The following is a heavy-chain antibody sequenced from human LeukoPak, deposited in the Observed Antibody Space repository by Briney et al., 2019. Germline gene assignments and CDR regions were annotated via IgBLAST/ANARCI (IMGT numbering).Heavy chain of an antibody. J-gene: IGHJ4*02. CDR2: ISSSSSYI. Sequence: PGGALRLSCAASGFTFSSYSMNWVRQAPGKGLEWVSSISSSSSYIYYVDSVKGRFTISRDNAKNSLYVQMNSLRAEDTAVYYCARGGGMTTVDYWGQGTLVTVSS. V-gene: IGHV3-21*01. D-gene: IGHD4-11*01. CDR3: ARGGGMTTVDY. CDR1: GFTFSSYS.